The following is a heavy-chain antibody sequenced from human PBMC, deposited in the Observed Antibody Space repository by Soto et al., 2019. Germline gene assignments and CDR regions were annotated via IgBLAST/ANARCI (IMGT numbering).Heavy chain of an antibody. J-gene: IGHJ5*01. Sequence: EVQLLESGGGLVQPGGSLRLSCAASGFTFSSYAMSWVRQAPGKGLEWVSAISGSGSTYYEDSVKGRFTISRDNSKNTLYLQMNSLRAEDTAVYYCAKDFAYDSSGYYGDSWGQGTLVTVSS. D-gene: IGHD3-22*01. V-gene: IGHV3-23*01. CDR3: AKDFAYDSSGYYGDS. CDR1: GFTFSSYA. CDR2: ISGSGST.